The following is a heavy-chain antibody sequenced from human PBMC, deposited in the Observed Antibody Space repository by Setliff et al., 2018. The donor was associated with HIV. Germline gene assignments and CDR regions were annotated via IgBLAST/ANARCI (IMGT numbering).Heavy chain of an antibody. CDR3: ARDLYSSGWYGLYYYGMDV. J-gene: IGHJ6*02. Sequence: SETLSLTCTVSGGSISSSSYYWGWIRQPPGKGLEWIGSIYYSGSTYYNPSLKSRVTISVDTSKNQFSLKLSSVTAADTAVYYCARDLYSSGWYGLYYYGMDVWGQGTTVPVSS. CDR1: GGSISSSSYY. D-gene: IGHD6-19*01. V-gene: IGHV4-39*07. CDR2: IYYSGST.